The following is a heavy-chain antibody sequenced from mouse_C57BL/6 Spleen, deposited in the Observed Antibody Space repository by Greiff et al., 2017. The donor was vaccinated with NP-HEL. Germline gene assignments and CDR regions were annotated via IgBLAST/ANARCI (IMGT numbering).Heavy chain of an antibody. CDR2: ISDGGSYT. V-gene: IGHV5-4*01. J-gene: IGHJ2*01. D-gene: IGHD2-5*01. CDR3: AREDSKYYFDY. Sequence: EVQLVESGGGLVKPGGSLKLSCAASGFTFSSYAMSWVRQTPEKRLEWVATISDGGSYTYYPDNVKGRFTISRDNAKNNLYLQMSHLKSEDTAMYYCAREDSKYYFDYWGQGTTLTVSS. CDR1: GFTFSSYA.